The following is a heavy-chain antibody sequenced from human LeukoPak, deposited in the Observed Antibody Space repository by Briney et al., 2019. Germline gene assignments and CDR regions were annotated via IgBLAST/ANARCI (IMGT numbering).Heavy chain of an antibody. CDR3: ARVWELSFDH. J-gene: IGHJ4*02. D-gene: IGHD1-26*01. Sequence: GGSLRLSCAASGITISRSWMHWVRQAPGKGLVWVSRISNDGSRTSYADSVKGRFTISRDNAKNTLYLQMNSLRAEDTAVYYCARVWELSFDHWGQGALVTVSS. V-gene: IGHV3-74*01. CDR1: GITISRSW. CDR2: ISNDGSRT.